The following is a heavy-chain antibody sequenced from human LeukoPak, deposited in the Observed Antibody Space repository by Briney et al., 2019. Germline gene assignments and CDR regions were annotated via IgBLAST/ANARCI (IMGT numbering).Heavy chain of an antibody. D-gene: IGHD6-13*01. Sequence: ASVKVSCKASGYTFTGYYMHWVRQAPGQGLEWMGWINPNSGGTNYAQKFQGRVTMTRDTSISTAYMELSRVRSDDTAVYYCARIAAAFLYDAFDIWGQGTMVTVSS. CDR2: INPNSGGT. CDR3: ARIAAAFLYDAFDI. CDR1: GYTFTGYY. J-gene: IGHJ3*02. V-gene: IGHV1-2*02.